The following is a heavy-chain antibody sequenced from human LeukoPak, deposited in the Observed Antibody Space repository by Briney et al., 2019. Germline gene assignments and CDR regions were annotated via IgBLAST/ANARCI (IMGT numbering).Heavy chain of an antibody. J-gene: IGHJ4*02. V-gene: IGHV5-51*01. D-gene: IGHD5-24*01. CDR1: GYSFTKYW. CDR3: ARQVEMSTIYYFDY. CDR2: IYPGDSDT. Sequence: GESLKISCKGSGYSFTKYWIGWVRQMPGKGLEWMGIIYPGDSDTRYSPSFQGQVTISADKSISTAYLQWSSLRASDTAMYYCARQVEMSTIYYFDYWGQGTLVTVSS.